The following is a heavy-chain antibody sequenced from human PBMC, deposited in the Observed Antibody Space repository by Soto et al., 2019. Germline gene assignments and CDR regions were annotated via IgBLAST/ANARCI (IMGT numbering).Heavy chain of an antibody. CDR3: AKDHYYSFGELPKYYFDY. Sequence: QVQLVESGGGVVQPGRSLRLSCVVSGFTFSSYGMHWVRQAPGKGLEWVAVISYDGSNKYYADSVKGRFTISRDNSKNTXXLQMNSLRAEDTAVYYCAKDHYYSFGELPKYYFDYWGQGTLVTVSS. CDR1: GFTFSSYG. CDR2: ISYDGSNK. V-gene: IGHV3-30*18. J-gene: IGHJ4*02. D-gene: IGHD3-10*01.